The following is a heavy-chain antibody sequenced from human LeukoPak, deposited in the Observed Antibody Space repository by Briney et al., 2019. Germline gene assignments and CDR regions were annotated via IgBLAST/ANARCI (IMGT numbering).Heavy chain of an antibody. V-gene: IGHV3-30-3*01. CDR1: GFTFSSYA. D-gene: IGHD2-15*01. CDR3: ASDTHRTGRGIDY. Sequence: GRSLRLSCAASGFTFSSYAMHWVRQAPGKGLEWVAVISYDGSNKYYADSVKGRFTISRDNSKNTLYLQMNSLRAEDTDVYYCASDTHRTGRGIDYWGQGTLVTVSS. J-gene: IGHJ4*02. CDR2: ISYDGSNK.